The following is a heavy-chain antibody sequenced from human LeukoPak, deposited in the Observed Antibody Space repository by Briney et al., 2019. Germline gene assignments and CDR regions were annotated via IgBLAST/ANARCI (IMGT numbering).Heavy chain of an antibody. J-gene: IGHJ5*02. Sequence: GGSLRLSCAASGFTFSSYAMHWVRQPPGEGLEWVAVTSYDGSNKYYADSVKGRFTISRDNSKNTLYLQMNSLRAEDTAVYYCARDHSLEYGNWFDPWGQGILVTVSS. CDR2: TSYDGSNK. D-gene: IGHD3-3*01. CDR1: GFTFSSYA. V-gene: IGHV3-30-3*01. CDR3: ARDHSLEYGNWFDP.